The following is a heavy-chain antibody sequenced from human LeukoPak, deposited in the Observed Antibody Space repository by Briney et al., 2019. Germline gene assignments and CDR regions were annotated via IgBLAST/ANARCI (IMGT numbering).Heavy chain of an antibody. CDR2: IYYRGST. V-gene: IGHV4-59*01. J-gene: IGHJ4*02. CDR3: ARSEMATIYYFDY. CDR1: GDSTSSYH. D-gene: IGHD5-24*01. Sequence: PSETLSLTCTVSGDSTSSYHWSWIRQPPGRGLEWIGYIYYRGSTNYNPSLTSRVTISLDTSKNQFSLKLSSVTTADTAVYYCARSEMATIYYFDYWGQGILVTVSS.